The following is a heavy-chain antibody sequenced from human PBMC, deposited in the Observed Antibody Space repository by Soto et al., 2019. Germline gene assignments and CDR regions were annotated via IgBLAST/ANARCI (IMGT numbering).Heavy chain of an antibody. V-gene: IGHV4-59*01. Sequence: SETLSLTSTVSGGSISSYYWSWIRQPPGKGLEWIGYIYYSGSTNYNPSLKSRVTISVDTSKNQFYLKLSSVTAADTAVYYCARTSPGGNPTYYFDYWGQGTLVTVSS. D-gene: IGHD2-15*01. J-gene: IGHJ4*02. CDR1: GGSISSYY. CDR3: ARTSPGGNPTYYFDY. CDR2: IYYSGST.